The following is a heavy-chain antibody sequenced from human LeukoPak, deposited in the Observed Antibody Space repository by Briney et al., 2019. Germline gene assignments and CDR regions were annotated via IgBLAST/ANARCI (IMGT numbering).Heavy chain of an antibody. CDR1: GFTFSSYG. CDR2: IRYDGSNK. CDR3: AKDFIPYRSSPSAFDP. D-gene: IGHD3-16*02. Sequence: PGGSLRLSCAASGFTFSSYGMHWVRQAPGKGLEWVAFIRYDGSNKYYADSVKGRFTISRDNSKNTLYRQMNSLSAEDTAMYYCAKDFIPYRSSPSAFDPWGQGTLVTVSS. V-gene: IGHV3-30*02. J-gene: IGHJ5*02.